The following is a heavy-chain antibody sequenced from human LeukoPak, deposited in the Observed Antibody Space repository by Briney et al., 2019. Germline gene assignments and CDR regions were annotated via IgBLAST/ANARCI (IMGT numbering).Heavy chain of an antibody. D-gene: IGHD3-22*01. J-gene: IGHJ5*02. V-gene: IGHV4-4*07. Sequence: PSETLSLTCTVSGGSISGYSWSWIRQPAGKGLEWIGRIYSSGSTNYSSSLKSRVTMSVDTSKNQFSLTLSSVTAADTALYYCARRGSGDSFDTSGQGTLVIVSS. CDR1: GGSISGYS. CDR3: ARRGSGDSFDT. CDR2: IYSSGST.